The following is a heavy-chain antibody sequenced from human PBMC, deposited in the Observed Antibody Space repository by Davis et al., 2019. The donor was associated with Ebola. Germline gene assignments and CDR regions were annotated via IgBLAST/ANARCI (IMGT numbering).Heavy chain of an antibody. Sequence: PGGSLRLSCAASGFTFSNAWMNWVRQAPGKGLEWVGRIKSKIDGGTTDYAAPVKGRFTISRDDSKNTLYLQMNSLKTEDTAVYYCTTDGTLVGATRAYGLDYWGQGTLVTVSS. V-gene: IGHV3-15*07. CDR3: TTDGTLVGATRAYGLDY. D-gene: IGHD1-26*01. CDR1: GFTFSNAW. J-gene: IGHJ4*02. CDR2: IKSKIDGGTT.